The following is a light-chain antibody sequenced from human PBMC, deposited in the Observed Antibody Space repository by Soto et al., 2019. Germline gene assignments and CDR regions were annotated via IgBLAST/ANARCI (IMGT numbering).Light chain of an antibody. J-gene: IGKJ4*01. Sequence: IAMTQSPATPSLSPGERATLSCRASQSVGKYLVWYQQKPGQAPRLLIYDASNRATGIPARFSGIGSGTDFTLTISSIEPEDFAVYDCQPRSNWLTFCGGTKVDI. CDR1: QSVGKY. V-gene: IGKV3-11*01. CDR3: QPRSNWLT. CDR2: DAS.